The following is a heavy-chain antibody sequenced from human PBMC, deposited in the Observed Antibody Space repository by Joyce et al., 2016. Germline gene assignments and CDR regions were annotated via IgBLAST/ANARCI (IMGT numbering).Heavy chain of an antibody. V-gene: IGHV1-69*08. J-gene: IGHJ5*02. Sequence: QVQLVQSGTEVKRPGSSVKVSCKASGGSFIAYTITWVRQAPGQGLEWMGRIIPNVDIANYAQKFQDRFTITADRSTSTVYMELSSLRSDDTAVYFCAREHIVVLPPDNRGWFDPWGQGTLVTVSS. CDR2: IIPNVDIA. D-gene: IGHD2-2*01. CDR1: GGSFIAYT. CDR3: AREHIVVLPPDNRGWFDP.